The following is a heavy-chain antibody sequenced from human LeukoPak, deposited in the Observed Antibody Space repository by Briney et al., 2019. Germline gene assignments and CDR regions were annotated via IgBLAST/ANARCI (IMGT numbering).Heavy chain of an antibody. D-gene: IGHD6-13*01. J-gene: IGHJ4*02. Sequence: GGTLRLSCAASGFTFSSYGMSWVRQAPGKGLEWVSAISGSGGSTYYADSVKGRFTISRDNSKNTLYLQMNSLRAEDTAVYYCAKPGESSSSSFFDYWGQGTLVTVSS. CDR2: ISGSGGST. CDR1: GFTFSSYG. V-gene: IGHV3-23*01. CDR3: AKPGESSSSSFFDY.